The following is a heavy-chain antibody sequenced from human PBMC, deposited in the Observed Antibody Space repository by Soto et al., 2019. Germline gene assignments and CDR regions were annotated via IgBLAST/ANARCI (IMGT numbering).Heavy chain of an antibody. CDR1: GFTFSSYA. CDR2: ISGSGGST. J-gene: IGHJ4*02. CDR3: AKDLSTYYYDSSGYYPAVLGY. V-gene: IGHV3-23*01. Sequence: PGGSLRLSCAASGFTFSSYAMSWVRQAPGKGLEWVSAISGSGGSTYYADSVKGRFTISRDNSKNTLYLQMNSLRAEDTAVYYCAKDLSTYYYDSSGYYPAVLGYWGQGTLVTVSS. D-gene: IGHD3-22*01.